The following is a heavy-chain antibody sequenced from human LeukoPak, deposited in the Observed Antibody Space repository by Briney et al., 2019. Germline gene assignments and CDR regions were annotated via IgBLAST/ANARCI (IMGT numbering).Heavy chain of an antibody. CDR2: ISNSGNT. D-gene: IGHD3-22*01. Sequence: SETLSLTCSVSGGSLSSGAYYWRWLRQHPGRGLEWIGYISNSGNTYYNPFLKSRVTISVDTSRNQFSLKLGFVTAADTAVYYCARASGSGYYWGQGTQVTVSS. CDR1: GGSLSSGAYY. V-gene: IGHV4-31*03. J-gene: IGHJ4*02. CDR3: ARASGSGYY.